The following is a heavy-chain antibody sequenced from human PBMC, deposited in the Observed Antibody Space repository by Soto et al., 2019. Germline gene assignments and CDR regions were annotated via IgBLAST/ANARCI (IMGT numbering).Heavy chain of an antibody. CDR2: ISPAADP. Sequence: EVQLVESGGGLVQPGGSLRLSCEASGFTFRNYDMHWVRQGTGKGLEWDSGISPAADPDYADSVEGRFTISRENAQNSFFLQMNSLSVGDTAVYYCARTDRDFYGLDVWGQGKTVIASS. V-gene: IGHV3-13*05. J-gene: IGHJ6*02. CDR1: GFTFRNYD. CDR3: ARTDRDFYGLDV.